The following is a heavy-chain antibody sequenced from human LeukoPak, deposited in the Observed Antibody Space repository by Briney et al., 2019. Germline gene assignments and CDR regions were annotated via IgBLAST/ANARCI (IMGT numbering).Heavy chain of an antibody. CDR1: GFTFDDYG. V-gene: IGHV3-30*03. CDR2: ISYDGSNK. CDR3: AREEQWLVWGYYYYGMDV. J-gene: IGHJ6*02. D-gene: IGHD6-19*01. Sequence: GGSLRLSCAASGFTFDDYGMSWVRQAPGKGLEWVAVISYDGSNKYYADSVKGRFTISRDNSKNTLYLQMNSLRAEDTAVYYCAREEQWLVWGYYYYGMDVWGQGTTVTVSS.